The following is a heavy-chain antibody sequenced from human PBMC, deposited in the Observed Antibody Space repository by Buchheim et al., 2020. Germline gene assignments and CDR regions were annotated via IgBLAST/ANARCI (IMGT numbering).Heavy chain of an antibody. CDR2: ISYDGSNK. CDR3: AKDKILYSSSWYYFDY. CDR1: GFTFSSYG. Sequence: QVQLVESGGGVVQPGRSLRLSCAASGFTFSSYGMHWVRQAPGKGLEWVAVISYDGSNKYYADSVKGRFTISRDNSKNTLYLQMNSLRAEDTAVYYCAKDKILYSSSWYYFDYWGQGTL. J-gene: IGHJ4*02. D-gene: IGHD6-13*01. V-gene: IGHV3-30*18.